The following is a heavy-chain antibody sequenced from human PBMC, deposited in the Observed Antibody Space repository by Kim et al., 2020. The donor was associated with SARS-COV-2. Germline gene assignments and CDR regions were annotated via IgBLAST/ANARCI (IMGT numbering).Heavy chain of an antibody. Sequence: GGSLRLSCAASGFTFSSYAMHWVRQAPGKGLEWVAVISYDGSNKYYADSVKGRFTISRDNSKNTLYLQMNSLRAEDTAVYYCARERRFLDPQAMDVWGQGTTVTVSS. D-gene: IGHD3-3*01. CDR3: ARERRFLDPQAMDV. CDR2: ISYDGSNK. V-gene: IGHV3-30-3*01. CDR1: GFTFSSYA. J-gene: IGHJ6*02.